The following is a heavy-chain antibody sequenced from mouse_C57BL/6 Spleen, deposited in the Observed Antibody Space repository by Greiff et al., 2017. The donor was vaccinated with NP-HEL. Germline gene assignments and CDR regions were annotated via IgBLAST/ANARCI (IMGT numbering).Heavy chain of an antibody. J-gene: IGHJ3*01. CDR1: GYAFSSSW. V-gene: IGHV1-82*01. Sequence: VQLQESGPELVKPGASVKISCKASGYAFSSSWMNWVKQRPGKGLEWIGRIYPGDGDTNYNGKFKGKATLTADKSSSTAYMQRSSRTSEDSAVYFCARWDGSLAYWGQGTLVTVSA. CDR3: ARWDGSLAY. D-gene: IGHD1-1*01. CDR2: IYPGDGDT.